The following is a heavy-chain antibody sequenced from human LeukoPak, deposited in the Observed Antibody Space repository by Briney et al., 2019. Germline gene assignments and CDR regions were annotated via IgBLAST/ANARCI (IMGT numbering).Heavy chain of an antibody. CDR3: ARGRVEMATIFRPRTYFDY. CDR1: GGSFSGYY. J-gene: IGHJ4*02. Sequence: PSETLSLTCAVYGGSFSGYYWSWIRQPPGKGLEWIGEINHSGSTNYNPSLKSRVTILVDTSKNQFSLKLSSVTAADTAVYYCARGRVEMATIFRPRTYFDYWGQGTLVTVSS. V-gene: IGHV4-34*01. CDR2: INHSGST. D-gene: IGHD5-24*01.